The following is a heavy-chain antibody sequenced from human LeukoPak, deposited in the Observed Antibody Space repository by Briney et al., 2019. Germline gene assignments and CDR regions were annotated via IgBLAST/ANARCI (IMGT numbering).Heavy chain of an antibody. D-gene: IGHD3-22*01. CDR1: GFTFSSYW. Sequence: GGSLRLSCAASGFTFSSYWMSAVRQAPGKGLWWGSTIKQDGSETYYVDSVKGRFTISRDNARTSLYLQMNSLGGEDTAVYYCARESAGNAGSGYSLVDFDYWGQGTLVTVSS. J-gene: IGHJ4*02. CDR2: IKQDGSET. CDR3: ARESAGNAGSGYSLVDFDY. V-gene: IGHV3-7*01.